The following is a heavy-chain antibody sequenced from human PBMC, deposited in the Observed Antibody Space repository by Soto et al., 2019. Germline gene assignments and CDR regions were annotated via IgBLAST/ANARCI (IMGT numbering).Heavy chain of an antibody. CDR2: ISGSGGNI. CDR3: AKARSTQFIRFLEWSRLGYYYYGMDV. V-gene: IGHV3-23*01. Sequence: GGSLRLSCAASGFTFRSYAMSWVRQAPRKGLEWVSAISGSGGNIYYADSVKGRFTISRDNSKNTLYLEMNSLRAEDTAVYYCAKARSTQFIRFLEWSRLGYYYYGMDVWGQGTTVTVSS. J-gene: IGHJ6*02. D-gene: IGHD3-3*01. CDR1: GFTFRSYA.